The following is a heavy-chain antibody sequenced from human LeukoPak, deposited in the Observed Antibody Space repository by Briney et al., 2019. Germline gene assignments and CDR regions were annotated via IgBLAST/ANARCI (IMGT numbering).Heavy chain of an antibody. D-gene: IGHD4-23*01. Sequence: ASVKVSCKASGYTFTSYGISWVRQAPGQGLEWMGWISAYNGNTNYAQKLQGRVTMTIDTSTSTAYMELRSLRSDDTAVYYCAREPNDYGGNSEPDYWGQGTLVTVSS. V-gene: IGHV1-18*01. CDR2: ISAYNGNT. J-gene: IGHJ4*02. CDR1: GYTFTSYG. CDR3: AREPNDYGGNSEPDY.